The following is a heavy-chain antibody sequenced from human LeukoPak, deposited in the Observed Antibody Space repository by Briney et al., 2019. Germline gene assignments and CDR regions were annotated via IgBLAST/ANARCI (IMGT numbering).Heavy chain of an antibody. J-gene: IGHJ4*02. V-gene: IGHV4-39*02. Sequence: SETLSLTCTVSGGPISTDSHYWGWIRQPPGKGLEWIGIIYYSGSTYYEPSLKSRVTISIDTSKNQFSLKLTSVSVADTAVYYCAREEYNYGLYYFDFWGQGTLVTVSS. CDR3: AREEYNYGLYYFDF. D-gene: IGHD5-18*01. CDR2: IYYSGST. CDR1: GGPISTDSHY.